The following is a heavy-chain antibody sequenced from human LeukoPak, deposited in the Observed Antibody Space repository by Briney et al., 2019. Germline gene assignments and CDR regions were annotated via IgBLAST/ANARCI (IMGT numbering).Heavy chain of an antibody. D-gene: IGHD4-17*01. CDR2: IYHTGGT. V-gene: IGHV4-59*08. J-gene: IGHJ4*02. CDR1: GGSISSYY. CDR3: ASTRYYGDYYFDY. Sequence: SETLSLTCTVSGGSISSYYWSWIRQPPGKGLEWIGYIYHTGGTNYNPSLKSRVTISVDTSKNQFSLKLSSVTAADTAVYYCASTRYYGDYYFDYWGQGTLVTVSS.